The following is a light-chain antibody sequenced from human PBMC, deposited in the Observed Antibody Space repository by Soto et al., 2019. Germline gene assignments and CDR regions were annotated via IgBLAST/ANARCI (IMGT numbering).Light chain of an antibody. CDR3: QHFRA. J-gene: IGKJ5*01. CDR1: QSVSSN. Sequence: EIAMTQSPATLSVSPGERATLSCRASQSVSSNLAWYQQKRGQAPRLLMYGASSRATGIPDRFSGSGSGTDFTLTISRLEPEDFVLYYCQHFRAFGQGTRLEI. V-gene: IGKV3D-15*01. CDR2: GAS.